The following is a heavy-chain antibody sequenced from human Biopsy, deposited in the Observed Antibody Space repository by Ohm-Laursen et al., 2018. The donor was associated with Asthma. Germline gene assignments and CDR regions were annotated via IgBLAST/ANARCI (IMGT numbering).Heavy chain of an antibody. V-gene: IGHV3-48*02. J-gene: IGHJ6*02. D-gene: IGHD4-23*01. CDR3: ARDYGGNSGFYYGMDV. CDR1: GFRFSDYG. CDR2: ISSSSSTI. Sequence: SLRLSCAASGFRFSDYGMNWVRQAPGKGLEWVSYISSSSSTIYYADSVKGRFTISRDNAKNSLYLQMNSLRDEDTAVYYCARDYGGNSGFYYGMDVWGQGTTVTVSS.